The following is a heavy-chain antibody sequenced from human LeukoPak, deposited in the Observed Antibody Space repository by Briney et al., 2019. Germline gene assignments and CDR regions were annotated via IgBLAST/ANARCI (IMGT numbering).Heavy chain of an antibody. Sequence: GGSLRLSRAASGFIFTNYEINWVRQAPGKGLEWVSYISSSGSTIYYADSVKGRFTISRDNAKNSVYLQMNSLRAEDTAVYYCARDSGAWYHWFDPWGQGTLVTVSS. J-gene: IGHJ5*02. CDR2: ISSSGSTI. V-gene: IGHV3-48*03. D-gene: IGHD6-19*01. CDR3: ARDSGAWYHWFDP. CDR1: GFIFTNYE.